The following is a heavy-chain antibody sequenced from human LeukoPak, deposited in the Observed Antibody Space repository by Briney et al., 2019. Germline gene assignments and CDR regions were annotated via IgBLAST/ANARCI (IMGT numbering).Heavy chain of an antibody. CDR3: AREDLLAVAFYYFNY. J-gene: IGHJ4*02. D-gene: IGHD6-19*01. V-gene: IGHV6-1*01. Sequence: LQTLSLTPAMSVDTASSNRAAWNWIRQSPSRGLEWLGRTFYRANRNYDSAVSVKSRISINTATSKNQFSLHLSSVTPGDTAVYYCAREDLLAVAFYYFNYWSQGTLVTVSS. CDR2: TFYRANRNY. CDR1: VDTASSNRAA.